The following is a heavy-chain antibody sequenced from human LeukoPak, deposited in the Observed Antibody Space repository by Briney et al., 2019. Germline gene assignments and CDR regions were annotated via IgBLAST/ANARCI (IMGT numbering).Heavy chain of an antibody. CDR3: ASVRRGFGESSKYYSYYYMDV. J-gene: IGHJ6*03. D-gene: IGHD3-10*01. CDR2: IYYSGST. CDR1: GGSISSYY. V-gene: IGHV4-59*04. Sequence: SETLSLTCTVSGGSISSYYWSWLRQPPGKGLEWIGNIYYSGSTYCNPSLKSRVTISVDTSKNQFSLKLSAVTAADTAVYYCASVRRGFGESSKYYSYYYMDVWGNGTAVTISS.